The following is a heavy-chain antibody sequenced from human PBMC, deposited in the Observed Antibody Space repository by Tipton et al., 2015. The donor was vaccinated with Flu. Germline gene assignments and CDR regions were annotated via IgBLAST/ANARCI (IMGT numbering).Heavy chain of an antibody. CDR3: VRDVRGCTNGVCYPQ. V-gene: IGHV4-61*02. CDR2: IYTSGST. CDR1: GGSISSGSYY. J-gene: IGHJ3*01. D-gene: IGHD2-8*01. Sequence: TLSLTCTVSGGSISSGSYYWSWIRQPAGKGLEWIGRIYTSGSTNYNPSLKSRVTISVDTSKNQFSLKLSSVTAADTAVYYCVRDVRGCTNGVCYPQWGQGTMVTVSS.